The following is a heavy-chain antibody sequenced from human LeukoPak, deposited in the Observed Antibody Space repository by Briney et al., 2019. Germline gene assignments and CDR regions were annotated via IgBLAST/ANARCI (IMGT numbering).Heavy chain of an antibody. D-gene: IGHD1-26*01. J-gene: IGHJ4*02. V-gene: IGHV4-59*01. CDR1: GGSISSYY. CDR2: IYYSGST. CDR3: ARWESSSGTLDY. Sequence: PSETLSLTCTVSGGSISSYYWSWIRQPPGKGLEWIGYIYYSGSTNYNPSLKSRATISVDTSKNQFSLKLSSVTAADTAVYYCARWESSSGTLDYWGQGTLVTVSS.